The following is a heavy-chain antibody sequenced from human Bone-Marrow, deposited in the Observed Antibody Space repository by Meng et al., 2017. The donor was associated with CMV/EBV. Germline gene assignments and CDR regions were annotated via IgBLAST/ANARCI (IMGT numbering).Heavy chain of an antibody. CDR3: ARKLVTTSRFYYYYNAMDV. J-gene: IGHJ6*02. CDR2: ISWNSGGI. Sequence: SLKISCAASGFTLDDYAMHWVRQAPGKGLEWVSGISWNSGGIGYADSVKGRFTISRDNSKNTLYLQMNSLRAEDAAVYYCARKLVTTSRFYYYYNAMDVWVQGTTVTVSS. D-gene: IGHD4-11*01. V-gene: IGHV3-9*01. CDR1: GFTLDDYA.